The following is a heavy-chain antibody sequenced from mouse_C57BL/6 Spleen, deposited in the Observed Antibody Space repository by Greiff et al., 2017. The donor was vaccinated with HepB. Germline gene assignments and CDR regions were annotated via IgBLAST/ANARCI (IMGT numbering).Heavy chain of an antibody. Sequence: EVQLQQSGAELVRPGASVKLSCTASGFNIKDDYMHWVKQRPEQGLEWIGWIDPENGDTEYASKFQGKATITADTSSNTAYLQLSSLTSEDTAVYYCTRGTTGFDYWGQGTTLTVSS. CDR3: TRGTTGFDY. D-gene: IGHD1-1*01. CDR2: IDPENGDT. V-gene: IGHV14-4*01. CDR1: GFNIKDDY. J-gene: IGHJ2*01.